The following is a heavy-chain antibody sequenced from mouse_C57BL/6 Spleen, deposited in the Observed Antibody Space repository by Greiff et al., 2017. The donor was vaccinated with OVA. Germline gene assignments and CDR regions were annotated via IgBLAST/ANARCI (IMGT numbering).Heavy chain of an antibody. CDR2: ISYSGSA. D-gene: IGHD1-1*01. V-gene: IGHV3-1*01. CDR1: GYSITSGYD. Sequence: EVKLQESGPGMVKPSQSLSLTCTVTGYSITSGYDWHWIRHFPGNKLEWMGYISYSGSANYNPSLKSRISITHDTSKNHFFLKLNSVTTEDTATYYCARETTVVAKDWYFDVWGTGTTVTVSS. CDR3: ARETTVVAKDWYFDV. J-gene: IGHJ1*03.